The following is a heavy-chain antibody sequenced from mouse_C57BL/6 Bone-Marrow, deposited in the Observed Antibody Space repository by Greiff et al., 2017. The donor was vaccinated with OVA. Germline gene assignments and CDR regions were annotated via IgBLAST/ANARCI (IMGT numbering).Heavy chain of an antibody. Sequence: VQLQQSGAELVRPGASVTLSCKASGYTFTDYEMHWVKQTPVHGLEWIGAIDPETGGTAYNQKFKGKAILTADKSSSTAYMELRSLTSEDSAVYYCTRGELWLLRGFAYWGQGTLVTVSA. CDR3: TRGELWLLRGFAY. CDR2: IDPETGGT. V-gene: IGHV1-15*01. J-gene: IGHJ3*01. D-gene: IGHD2-3*01. CDR1: GYTFTDYE.